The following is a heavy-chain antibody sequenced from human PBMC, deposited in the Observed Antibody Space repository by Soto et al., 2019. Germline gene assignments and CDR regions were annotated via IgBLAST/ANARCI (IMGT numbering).Heavy chain of an antibody. Sequence: QVQLVESGGGVVQPGTSLRLSCAAPEFSFSNYAIHWVRQAPGKGLEWVSSISYDGNYKYYADSVKGRFTISRDNSKNTLYLQMNSLRTEDTAVYYCARGRVMGGIDLNLYVMDVWGQGTTVTVSS. CDR2: ISYDGNYK. D-gene: IGHD5-12*01. CDR3: ARGRVMGGIDLNLYVMDV. CDR1: EFSFSNYA. V-gene: IGHV3-30-3*01. J-gene: IGHJ6*02.